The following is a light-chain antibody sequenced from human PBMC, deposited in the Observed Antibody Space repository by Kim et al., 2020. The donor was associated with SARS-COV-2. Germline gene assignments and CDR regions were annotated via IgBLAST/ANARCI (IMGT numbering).Light chain of an antibody. CDR3: SSYTSSSTFVL. CDR2: DVS. V-gene: IGLV2-14*03. CDR1: SSDVVCYNY. Sequence: TIPSPGTSSDVVCYNYVSWYQRHPGKSPTLRFYDVSKRPSGVSNRFSGSKSGNTASLTISGLQAEDEADYYGSSYTSSSTFVLFGGGTQLTVL. J-gene: IGLJ2*01.